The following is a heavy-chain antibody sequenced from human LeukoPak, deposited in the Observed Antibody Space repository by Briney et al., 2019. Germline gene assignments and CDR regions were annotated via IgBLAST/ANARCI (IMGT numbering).Heavy chain of an antibody. V-gene: IGHV4-59*01. CDR2: IYYTGSA. CDR1: GGSITSYY. Sequence: SETLSLTCTVSGGSITSYYWGWIRLPPGKGLEWIGYIYYTGSANYNPSLRSRVTISVDTSKMQFSLKLTSVTAADAAVYYCARSSVGTFDYWGQGTLVTVSS. CDR3: ARSSVGTFDY. J-gene: IGHJ4*02. D-gene: IGHD5/OR15-5a*01.